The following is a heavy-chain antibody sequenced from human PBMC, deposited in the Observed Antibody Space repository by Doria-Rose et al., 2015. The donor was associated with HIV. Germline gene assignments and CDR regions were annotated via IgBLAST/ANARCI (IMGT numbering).Heavy chain of an antibody. J-gene: IGHJ4*02. CDR3: ARIKSSRWYHKYYFDF. V-gene: IGHV2-26*01. Sequence: QITLKESGPVLVKPTETLTLTCTVSGVSLSSPGMGVSWIRQPPGKALEWLANIFSDDARSYKTSPKSRLTISRRTSKSQVFRTMTDMDPVDTATYYCARIKSSRWYHKYYFDFWGEGTLV. CDR2: IFSDDAR. D-gene: IGHD6-13*01. CDR1: GVSLSSPGMG.